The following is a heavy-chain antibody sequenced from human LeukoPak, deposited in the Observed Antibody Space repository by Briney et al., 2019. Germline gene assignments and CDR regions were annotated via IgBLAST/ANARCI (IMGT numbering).Heavy chain of an antibody. CDR3: AREFYDSSGYYYSFDY. CDR2: ISSSGSTI. CDR1: GFTFSNYY. J-gene: IGHJ4*02. V-gene: IGHV3-11*01. D-gene: IGHD3-22*01. Sequence: PGGSLRLSCAASGFTFSNYYMSWIRQAPGKGLEWVSYISSSGSTIYYADSVKGRFTISRDNAKNSLYLQMNSLRAEDTAVYYCAREFYDSSGYYYSFDYWGEATLVTVSS.